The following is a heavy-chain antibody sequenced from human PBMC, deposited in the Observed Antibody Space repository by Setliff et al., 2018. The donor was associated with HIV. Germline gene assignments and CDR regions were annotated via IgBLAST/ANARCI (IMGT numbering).Heavy chain of an antibody. J-gene: IGHJ6*02. CDR3: AREEKLSAVAGTMYYYYAMDV. CDR2: IYSSGNT. CDR1: GGSIRSDSYY. D-gene: IGHD6-19*01. V-gene: IGHV4-61*02. Sequence: SETLSLTCTVSGGSIRSDSYYWTWIRQPAGEGLEWIGRIYSSGNTNYNPSLESRVTISVDTSKNQFSLKLSSVTAADTAVYYCAREEKLSAVAGTMYYYYAMDVWGQGTTVTVPS.